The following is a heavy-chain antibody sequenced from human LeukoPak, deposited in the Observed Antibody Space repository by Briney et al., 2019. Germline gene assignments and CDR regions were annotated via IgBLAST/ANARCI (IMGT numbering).Heavy chain of an antibody. CDR2: ISSSSRTI. CDR3: ARDGSSSWWGPHKYYFDY. D-gene: IGHD6-13*01. CDR1: GFTFSRYS. V-gene: IGHV3-48*01. Sequence: GGSLRLSCAASGFTFSRYSMNWVRQAPGKGLEWVSYISSSSRTIHYADSVKGRFTISRDNAKNSLYLQMNSLRAEDMAVYYCARDGSSSWWGPHKYYFDYWGQGTLVTVSS. J-gene: IGHJ4*02.